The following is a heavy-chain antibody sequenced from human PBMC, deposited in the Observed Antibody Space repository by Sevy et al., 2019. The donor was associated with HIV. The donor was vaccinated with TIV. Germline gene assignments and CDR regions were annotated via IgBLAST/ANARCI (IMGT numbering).Heavy chain of an antibody. V-gene: IGHV1-24*01. D-gene: IGHD3-10*01. CDR1: GYTLTELS. J-gene: IGHJ4*02. Sequence: ASVKVSCKVSGYTLTELSMHWVRQAPGKGLEWMGGFDPEDGETIYSQKFQGRVTMTEDTSTDTAYMELSSLRSEDTAVYYCATPGEGYTYYYGSGSYYNYYYWGQGTLVTVS. CDR3: ATPGEGYTYYYGSGSYYNYYY. CDR2: FDPEDGET.